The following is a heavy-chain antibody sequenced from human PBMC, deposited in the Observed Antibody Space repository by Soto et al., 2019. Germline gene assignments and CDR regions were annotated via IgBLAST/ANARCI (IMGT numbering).Heavy chain of an antibody. D-gene: IGHD3-3*01. V-gene: IGHV4-34*01. CDR3: ARSGPTPYGMDV. CDR2: INHSGST. Sequence: PSETLSLTCAGYGGSFSGYYWSWIRQPPGKGLEWIGEINHSGSTNYNPSLKSRVTISVDTSKNQFSLKLSSVTAADTAVYYCARSGPTPYGMDVWGQGTTVTVSS. J-gene: IGHJ6*02. CDR1: GGSFSGYY.